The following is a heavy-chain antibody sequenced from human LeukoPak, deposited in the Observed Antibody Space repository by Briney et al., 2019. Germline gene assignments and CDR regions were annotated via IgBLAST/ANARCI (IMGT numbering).Heavy chain of an antibody. CDR1: GFTFSSYS. V-gene: IGHV3-48*04. CDR2: ISSSCSTI. J-gene: IGHJ6*02. D-gene: IGHD3-9*01. CDR3: ARETYYDILTGYLWPNGMDV. Sequence: GGSLRLSCAASGFTFSSYSMNWVRQAPGKGLEWVSYISSSCSTIYYADSVKGRFTISRDNAKNSLYLQMNSLRAEDTAVYYCARETYYDILTGYLWPNGMDVWGQGTTVTVSS.